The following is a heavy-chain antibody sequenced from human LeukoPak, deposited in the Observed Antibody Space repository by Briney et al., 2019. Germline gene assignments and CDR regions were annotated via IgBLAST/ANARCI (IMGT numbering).Heavy chain of an antibody. D-gene: IGHD4-17*01. J-gene: IGHJ3*02. V-gene: IGHV3-30*04. CDR3: ARDLQTDYGDSGAFDI. CDR1: GFTFSSYA. Sequence: PGGSLRLSCAASGFTFSSYAMHWVRQAPGKGLEWVAVISYDGSNKYYADSVKGRFTISRDNSKNTLYLQMNSLRAEDTAVYYCARDLQTDYGDSGAFDIWGQGTMVTVSS. CDR2: ISYDGSNK.